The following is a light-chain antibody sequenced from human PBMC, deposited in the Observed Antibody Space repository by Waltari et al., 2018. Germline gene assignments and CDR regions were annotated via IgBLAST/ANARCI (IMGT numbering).Light chain of an antibody. CDR3: QQSYSTLTWT. V-gene: IGKV1-39*01. Sequence: DIQMTQPPSSLSASVGDTVTITCLASQNINRFLNWYQQESGRAPKLLISGATSLQNGVPSRFSGSGFGTDFTLTISSLQPEDFATYYCQQSYSTLTWTFGQGTKVEI. CDR2: GAT. J-gene: IGKJ1*01. CDR1: QNINRF.